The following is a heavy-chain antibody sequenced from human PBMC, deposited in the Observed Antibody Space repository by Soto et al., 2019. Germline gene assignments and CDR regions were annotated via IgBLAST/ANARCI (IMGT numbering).Heavy chain of an antibody. D-gene: IGHD2-15*01. J-gene: IGHJ4*02. CDR3: ARIYGGTFAY. V-gene: IGHV2-5*02. CDR2: IYWDDDK. CDR1: GFSLSTGGVG. Sequence: QITLKESGPTLVKPTQTLTLTCTFSGFSLSTGGVGVGWIRQPPGKALEWLALIYWDDDKRYSPSLKSRLTITKDTSKKQVVLTMTSMDPVDTATYFCARIYGGTFAYWCQGTLVTVSS.